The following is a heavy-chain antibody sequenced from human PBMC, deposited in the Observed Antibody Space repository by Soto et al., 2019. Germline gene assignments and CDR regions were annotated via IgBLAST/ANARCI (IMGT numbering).Heavy chain of an antibody. Sequence: GASVKVSCKASGYTFTSYGISWVRQAPGQGLEWMGWISAYNGNTNYAQKLQGRVTMTTDTSTSTAYMELRSLRSDDTAVYYCARKEGGYDKDGGYYYHGMDVWGQGTTVTVSS. D-gene: IGHD5-12*01. CDR2: ISAYNGNT. V-gene: IGHV1-18*01. CDR3: ARKEGGYDKDGGYYYHGMDV. CDR1: GYTFTSYG. J-gene: IGHJ6*02.